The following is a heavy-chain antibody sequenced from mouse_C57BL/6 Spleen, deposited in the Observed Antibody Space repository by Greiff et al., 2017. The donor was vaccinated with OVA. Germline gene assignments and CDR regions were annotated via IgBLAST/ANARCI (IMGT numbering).Heavy chain of an antibody. D-gene: IGHD1-1*01. CDR1: GYAFTNYL. V-gene: IGHV1-54*01. J-gene: IGHJ4*01. Sequence: QVQLQQSGAELVRPGTSVKVSCKASGYAFTNYLIEWVKQRPGQGLEWIGVINPGSGGTNYNEKFKGKATLTADKSSSTAYMQLSSLTSEDSAVYFCARPITTVVARNAMDYWGQGTSVTVSS. CDR3: ARPITTVVARNAMDY. CDR2: INPGSGGT.